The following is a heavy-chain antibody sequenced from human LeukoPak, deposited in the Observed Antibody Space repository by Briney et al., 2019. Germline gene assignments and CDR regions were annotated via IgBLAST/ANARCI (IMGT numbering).Heavy chain of an antibody. V-gene: IGHV4-59*01. CDR3: ARDERVGDSSGWLYYYGMDV. J-gene: IGHJ6*01. CDR2: IYYSGSN. D-gene: IGHD6-19*01. CDR1: GGSISSYY. Sequence: SETLSLTCTGSGGSISSYYWSWIRQPPGNGLEWIGYIYYSGSNNYNPSSKQRDTISVDNSKNRFSLTLRSVTAADTAVYYCARDERVGDSSGWLYYYGMDVWGKGTTVTVSS.